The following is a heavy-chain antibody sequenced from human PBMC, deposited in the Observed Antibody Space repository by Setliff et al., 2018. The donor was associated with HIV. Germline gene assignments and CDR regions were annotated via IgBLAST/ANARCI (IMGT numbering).Heavy chain of an antibody. J-gene: IGHJ3*02. D-gene: IGHD3-10*01. V-gene: IGHV1-69*06. Sequence: ASVKVSCKASGGSFNILGFTWVRQAPGQGLEWVGGINPVVDAPIYAQRFQGRVVITADKSTGTAYMQLSSLKFEDTAVYYCATRPPGVHGFSIWGQGTMVTVSS. CDR3: ATRPPGVHGFSI. CDR1: GGSFNILG. CDR2: INPVVDAP.